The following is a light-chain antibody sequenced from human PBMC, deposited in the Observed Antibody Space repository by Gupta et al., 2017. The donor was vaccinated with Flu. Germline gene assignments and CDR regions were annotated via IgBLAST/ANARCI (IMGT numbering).Light chain of an antibody. J-gene: IGKJ1*01. CDR3: QQDGKSPWT. CDR1: QSISMSY. CDR2: STN. V-gene: IGKV3-20*01. Sequence: ENVLTQSPGTLSLSPGDEATLSCRASQSISMSYLAWYQQKPGQPPRVIMYSTNSRAAGIPDRFSGDGSGTEFTLTISRLEPEDVATYCCQQDGKSPWTFGQGTKVEIK.